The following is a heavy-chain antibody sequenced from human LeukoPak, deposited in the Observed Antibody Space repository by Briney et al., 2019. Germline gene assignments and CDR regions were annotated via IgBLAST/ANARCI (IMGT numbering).Heavy chain of an antibody. CDR1: GGSISDKNYY. Sequence: NPSETLSLTCTVSGGSISDKNYYWGWIRQPPGKGLEWIGSIYYSGSTYYNPSLKSRVTISVDTSKNQFSLKLSSVTAADTAMYYCARVSGYDWESFYDYWGQGSLVTVSS. CDR3: ARVSGYDWESFYDY. CDR2: IYYSGST. V-gene: IGHV4-39*07. D-gene: IGHD5-12*01. J-gene: IGHJ4*02.